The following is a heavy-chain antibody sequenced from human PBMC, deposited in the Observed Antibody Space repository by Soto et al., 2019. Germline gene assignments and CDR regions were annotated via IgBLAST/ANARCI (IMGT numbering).Heavy chain of an antibody. Sequence: QVQLQESGPGLVKPSQTLSLTCTVSGGSISRGGYYWSWIRQHPGKGLEWIGYIYYSGSTYYNPSLQRRVTISVDTSKNQFSLNLSSVTDADTAVYYCARDPNPIFDTWGQGILVTVSS. CDR1: GGSISRGGYY. J-gene: IGHJ5*02. CDR2: IYYSGST. V-gene: IGHV4-31*03. D-gene: IGHD3-3*01. CDR3: ARDPNPIFDT.